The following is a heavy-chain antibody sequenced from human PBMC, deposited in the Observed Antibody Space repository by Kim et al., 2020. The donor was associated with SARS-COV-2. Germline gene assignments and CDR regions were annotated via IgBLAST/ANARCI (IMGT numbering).Heavy chain of an antibody. V-gene: IGHV3-23*01. J-gene: IGHJ4*02. CDR2: ISGSGGST. CDR3: AKWSFSYSSSWGPSYFDY. D-gene: IGHD6-13*01. Sequence: GGSLRLSCAASGFTFSSYAMSWVRQAPGKGLEWVSAISGSGGSTYYADSVKGRFTISRDNSKNTLYLQMNSLRAEDTAVYYCAKWSFSYSSSWGPSYFDYWGQGTLVTVSS. CDR1: GFTFSSYA.